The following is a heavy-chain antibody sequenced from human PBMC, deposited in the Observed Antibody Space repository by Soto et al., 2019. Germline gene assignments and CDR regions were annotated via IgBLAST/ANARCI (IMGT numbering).Heavy chain of an antibody. CDR2: ISGSGGST. CDR3: AKSDSSGYYPYYFDY. D-gene: IGHD3-22*01. V-gene: IGHV3-23*01. J-gene: IGHJ4*02. CDR1: GFTFSSYA. Sequence: EVQLLESGGGLVQPGGSLRLSCAASGFTFSSYAMTWVRQAPGKGLEWVSAISGSGGSTYYADSVKGRFTISRDNSKNTLYLQMNSLRAEDTAVYYCAKSDSSGYYPYYFDYWGQGTLVTVSS.